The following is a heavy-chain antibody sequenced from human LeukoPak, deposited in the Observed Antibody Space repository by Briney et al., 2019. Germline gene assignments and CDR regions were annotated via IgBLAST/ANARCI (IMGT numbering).Heavy chain of an antibody. Sequence: SETLSLTCTVSGGSISSSGYCWGWIRQPPGKGLEWIGSIDYSGNTNYNPSLKSRVTIAVDMSKNQFSLKLSSVTAADTAVYYCAGGGDGYNFDYWGQGTLVTVSS. CDR3: AGGGDGYNFDY. J-gene: IGHJ4*02. CDR1: GGSISSSGYC. V-gene: IGHV4-39*01. D-gene: IGHD5-24*01. CDR2: IDYSGNT.